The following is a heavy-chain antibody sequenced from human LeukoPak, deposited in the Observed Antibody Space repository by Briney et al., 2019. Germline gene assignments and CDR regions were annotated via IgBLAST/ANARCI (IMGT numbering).Heavy chain of an antibody. CDR1: GGSIGSYY. V-gene: IGHV4-59*01. CDR2: IYYSGST. Sequence: SETLSLTCTVSGGSIGSYYWSWLRQPPGKGLEWIGYIYYSGSTNYNPSLKSRVTISVDTSKNQFSLKLSSVTAADTAVYYCARVCGGSCYGAFDIWGQGTMVTVSS. D-gene: IGHD2-15*01. CDR3: ARVCGGSCYGAFDI. J-gene: IGHJ3*02.